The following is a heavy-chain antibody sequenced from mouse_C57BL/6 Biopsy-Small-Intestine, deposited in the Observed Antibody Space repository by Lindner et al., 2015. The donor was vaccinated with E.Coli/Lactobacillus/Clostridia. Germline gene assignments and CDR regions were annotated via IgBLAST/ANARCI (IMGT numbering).Heavy chain of an antibody. Sequence: VQLQESGPELVKPGASVKISCKASGYAFSSSWMNWVKQRPGKGLEWIGRIYPGDGNTNYNGKFKGKATLTADKSSNTAYIQLKSLTSEDTAVYYCSTGVPTYWGQGTLVTVS. V-gene: IGHV1-82*01. D-gene: IGHD2-1*01. CDR2: IYPGDGNT. CDR3: STGVPTY. CDR1: GYAFSSSW. J-gene: IGHJ3*01.